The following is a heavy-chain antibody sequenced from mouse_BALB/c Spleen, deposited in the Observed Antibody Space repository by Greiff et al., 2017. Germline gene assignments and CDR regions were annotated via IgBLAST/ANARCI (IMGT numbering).Heavy chain of an antibody. J-gene: IGHJ4*01. V-gene: IGHV7-3*02. CDR2: IRNKANGYTT. D-gene: IGHD1-1*02. Sequence: EVKLMESGGGLVQPGGSLRLSCATSGFTFTDYYMSWVRQPPGKALEWLGFIRNKANGYTTEYSASVKGRFTISRDNSQSILYLQMNTLRAEDSATYYCARDIMDYYAMDYWGQGTSVTVSS. CDR3: ARDIMDYYAMDY. CDR1: GFTFTDYY.